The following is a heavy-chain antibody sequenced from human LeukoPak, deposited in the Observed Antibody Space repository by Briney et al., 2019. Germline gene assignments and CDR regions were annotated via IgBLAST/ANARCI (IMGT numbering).Heavy chain of an antibody. CDR3: VSFYETY. V-gene: IGHV3-74*01. J-gene: IGHJ4*02. CDR2: INSDGSWT. CDR1: GSYW. Sequence: SGGSLRLSCAASGSYWMHWVRQAPGKGLVWVSHINSDGSWTSYADPVKGRFTISKDNAKNTVYLQMNNLRAEDTAVYYCVSFYETYWGRGTLVTVSS. D-gene: IGHD2/OR15-2a*01.